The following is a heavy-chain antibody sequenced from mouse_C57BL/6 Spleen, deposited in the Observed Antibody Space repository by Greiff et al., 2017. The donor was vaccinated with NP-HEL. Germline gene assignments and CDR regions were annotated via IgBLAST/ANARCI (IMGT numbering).Heavy chain of an antibody. D-gene: IGHD1-1*01. CDR2: IGPEGGET. CDR1: GFNIKDYY. Sequence: VHVKQSGAELVQPGASVTLSCTASGFNIKDYYMHWVKQRPEQGLEWIGRIGPEGGETKYAPKFQGKATRTADSSSNTAYLQLSSLTSEDASVDYCARFGYYGSSYFDYWGKGTTLTVSS. J-gene: IGHJ2*01. V-gene: IGHV14-2*01. CDR3: ARFGYYGSSYFDY.